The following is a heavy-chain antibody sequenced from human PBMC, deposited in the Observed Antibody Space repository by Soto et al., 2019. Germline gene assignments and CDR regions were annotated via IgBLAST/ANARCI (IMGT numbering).Heavy chain of an antibody. V-gene: IGHV1-69*01. Sequence: QVQLVQSGAEVKKPGSSVKVSCKASGGTFSSYAISWVRQAPGQGLEWMGGIIPIFGTANYAQKFQGRVTITATESTSTAYMELSSLNSEDTAVYYCARLGSSGYYSPFWFDPWGQGTLVTVSS. J-gene: IGHJ5*02. D-gene: IGHD3-22*01. CDR1: GGTFSSYA. CDR2: IIPIFGTA. CDR3: ARLGSSGYYSPFWFDP.